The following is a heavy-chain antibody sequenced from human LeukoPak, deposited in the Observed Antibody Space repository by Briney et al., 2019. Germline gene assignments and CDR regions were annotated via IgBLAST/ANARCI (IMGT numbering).Heavy chain of an antibody. V-gene: IGHV1-69*04. CDR2: IIPIFGIA. Sequence: SVKVSCKASGGTFSSYAISWVRQAPGQGLEWMGRIIPIFGIANYAQKFQGRVTITADKSTSTAYMELSSLRSEDTAVYYCARVPYSTQLVAWFDPWGRGTLVAVSS. D-gene: IGHD6-6*01. CDR3: ARVPYSTQLVAWFDP. CDR1: GGTFSSYA. J-gene: IGHJ5*02.